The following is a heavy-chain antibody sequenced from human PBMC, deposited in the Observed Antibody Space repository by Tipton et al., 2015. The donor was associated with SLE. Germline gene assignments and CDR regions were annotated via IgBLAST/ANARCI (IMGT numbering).Heavy chain of an antibody. CDR3: ARDRTYYGSGTQFDP. D-gene: IGHD3-10*01. Sequence: SLRLSCVASGFTFSNYAMHWVRQAPGKGLGWVAVISYDGDHKFYADSVKGRFTISRDISKNTLYLQMDSLRAEDGAVYYCARDRTYYGSGTQFDPWGQGTLVTVSS. CDR1: GFTFSNYA. V-gene: IGHV3-30*04. J-gene: IGHJ5*02. CDR2: ISYDGDHK.